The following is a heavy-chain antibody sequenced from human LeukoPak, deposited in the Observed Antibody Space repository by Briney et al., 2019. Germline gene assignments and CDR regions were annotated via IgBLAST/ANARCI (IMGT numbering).Heavy chain of an antibody. D-gene: IGHD3-10*01. V-gene: IGHV4-59*08. CDR2: IYYSGST. J-gene: IGHJ4*02. CDR3: ARSRYYYGSGTAVPFDY. Sequence: SETLSLTCTISGGSISSHYWSWIRQPPGKGLEWIGYIYYSGSTNYNPSLKSRVTISVDTSKNQFSLKLSSVTAADTAVYYCARSRYYYGSGTAVPFDYWGQGTLVTVSS. CDR1: GGSISSHY.